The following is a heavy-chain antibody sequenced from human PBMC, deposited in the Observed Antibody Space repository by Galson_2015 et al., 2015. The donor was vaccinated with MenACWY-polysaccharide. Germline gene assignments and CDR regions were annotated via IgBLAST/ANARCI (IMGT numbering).Heavy chain of an antibody. D-gene: IGHD2-21*02. CDR3: TTGIYCAGDCYDWYFDL. J-gene: IGHJ2*01. CDR1: GFTFTNAW. CDR2: IKSKTDGGTA. V-gene: IGHV3-15*01. Sequence: SLRLSCAASGFTFTNAWMNWVRQAPGKGLEWVGRIKSKTDGGTADCAAPVKGRFTISRDDSKNTLYLQINSLKTEDTAVYYCTTGIYCAGDCYDWYFDLWGRGTLVTVSS.